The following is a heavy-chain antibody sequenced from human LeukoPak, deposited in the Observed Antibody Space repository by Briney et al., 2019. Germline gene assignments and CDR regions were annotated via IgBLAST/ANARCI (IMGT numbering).Heavy chain of an antibody. J-gene: IGHJ4*02. CDR3: ARSGRGTYYCFDL. CDR2: ISAYNSNT. CDR1: GYTFTNYG. D-gene: IGHD5-12*01. Sequence: ASVKVSCTASGYTFTNYGISWVRQAPGQGLEWMGWISAYNSNTHYAQKFQGRVTMTTDTSTSTAYMELRSLTSDDTAVYYCARSGRGTYYCFDLWGQGTLVTVSS. V-gene: IGHV1-18*01.